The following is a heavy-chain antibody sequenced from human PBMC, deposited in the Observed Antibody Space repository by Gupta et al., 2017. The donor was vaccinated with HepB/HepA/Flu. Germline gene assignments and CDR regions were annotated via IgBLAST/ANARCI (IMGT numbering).Heavy chain of an antibody. CDR1: GFTFSSYG. V-gene: IGHV3-48*03. Sequence: EVQLVESGGGLVPPGGSLRLSCAACGFTFSSYGMTWVRQAPGKGLEWVSYISSSGSTIYYADSVKGRFTISRDNAKNSRYLQMNSLRAEDTAVYYCVSTAMSKPGDYGDYWGQGTLVTVSS. CDR2: ISSSGSTI. CDR3: VSTAMSKPGDYGDY. D-gene: IGHD5-18*01. J-gene: IGHJ4*02.